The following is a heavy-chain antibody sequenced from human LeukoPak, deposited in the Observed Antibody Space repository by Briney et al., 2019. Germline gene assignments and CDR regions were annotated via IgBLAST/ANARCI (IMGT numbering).Heavy chain of an antibody. Sequence: AASVKVSCKASGHTFTGYYMHWVRQAPGQGLEWLGWINPNSGVTNYAQKFQGRITMTRDTSITTVYMKLSSLTSDDTAVYYCGSGQWLAGVFYWGQGTLVTVSS. J-gene: IGHJ4*02. CDR2: INPNSGVT. D-gene: IGHD6-19*01. V-gene: IGHV1-2*02. CDR3: GSGQWLAGVFY. CDR1: GHTFTGYY.